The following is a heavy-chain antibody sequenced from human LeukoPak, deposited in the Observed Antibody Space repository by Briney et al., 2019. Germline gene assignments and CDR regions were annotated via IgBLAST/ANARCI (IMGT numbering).Heavy chain of an antibody. CDR2: IYSGGST. J-gene: IGHJ4*02. CDR1: GFTVSSNY. CDR3: AREGLWFGESGEGGFDY. Sequence: SGGSLRLSCAASGFTVSSNYMSWVRQAPGKGLEWVSVIYSGGSTYYEDSVKGRFTISRDNSKNTLYLQMNSLRAEDTAVYYCAREGLWFGESGEGGFDYWGQGTLVTVSS. V-gene: IGHV3-53*01. D-gene: IGHD3-10*01.